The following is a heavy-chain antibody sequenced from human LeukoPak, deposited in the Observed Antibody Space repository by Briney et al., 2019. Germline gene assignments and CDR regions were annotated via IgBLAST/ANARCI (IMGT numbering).Heavy chain of an antibody. CDR1: GGTFSNYA. V-gene: IGHV1-69*05. CDR3: ARDVGSGLNY. D-gene: IGHD3-22*01. J-gene: IGHJ4*02. CDR2: IIPIFGTT. Sequence: GSSVKVSCKASGGTFSNYAITWVRQAPGQGLEWMGGIIPIFGTTNYAQKFQGRVTITTDESTSTAYMELSSLRSEDTAVYYCARDVGSGLNYWGQGTLVTVSS.